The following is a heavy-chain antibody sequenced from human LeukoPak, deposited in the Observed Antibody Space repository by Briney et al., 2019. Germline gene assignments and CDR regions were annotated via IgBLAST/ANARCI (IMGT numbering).Heavy chain of an antibody. V-gene: IGHV4-4*02. Sequence: SGTLSLTCAVSGGSISSSNWWSWVRQPPGKGLEWIGEIYHSGSTNYNPSLKSRVTISVDTSKNQFSLKLSSVTAADTAVYYCASSWFAVAGTETNWFDPWGQGTLVTVSS. D-gene: IGHD6-19*01. CDR1: GGSISSSNW. CDR3: ASSWFAVAGTETNWFDP. CDR2: IYHSGST. J-gene: IGHJ5*02.